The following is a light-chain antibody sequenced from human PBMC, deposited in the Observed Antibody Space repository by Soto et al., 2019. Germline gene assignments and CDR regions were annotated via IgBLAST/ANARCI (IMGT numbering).Light chain of an antibody. CDR1: SSNIGAGYD. CDR3: QSYDSSLSGV. CDR2: GNI. V-gene: IGLV1-40*01. J-gene: IGLJ3*02. Sequence: QSVLTQPPSVSGAPGQRVTISCTGSSSNIGAGYDVHWYQQLPGTAPKLLIYGNINRPSGVPDRLSGSKSGTSAYLAITGLHAEDEADYYCQSYDSSLSGVFGGGTKVTVL.